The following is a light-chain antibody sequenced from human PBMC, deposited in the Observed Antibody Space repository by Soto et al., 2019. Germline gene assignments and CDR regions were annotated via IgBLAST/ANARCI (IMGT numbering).Light chain of an antibody. CDR2: DAS. V-gene: IGKV1-5*01. CDR3: QQSFSTPFT. Sequence: DIQMTQSPSTLSAFVGDRVTITCRASQSIGRWLAWYQQKPGKAPKLLIYDASSLESGVPSRFSGSGSGTDFTLTISSLQPEDFATYHCQQSFSTPFTFGPGTKVDI. CDR1: QSIGRW. J-gene: IGKJ3*01.